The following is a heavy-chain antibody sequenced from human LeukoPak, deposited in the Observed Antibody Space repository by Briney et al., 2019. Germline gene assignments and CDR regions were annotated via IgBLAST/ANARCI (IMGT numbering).Heavy chain of an antibody. CDR2: ISSSGSTI. J-gene: IGHJ6*02. Sequence: GGSLRLSCAASGFTFSDYYMSWIRQAPGKGLEWVSYISSSGSTIYYADSVKGRFTISRDNAKNSLYLQMNSLRAEDTAVYYCARDLHASGIAAAGSYYYYGMDVWGQGTTVTVSS. V-gene: IGHV3-11*01. D-gene: IGHD6-13*01. CDR3: ARDLHASGIAAAGSYYYYGMDV. CDR1: GFTFSDYY.